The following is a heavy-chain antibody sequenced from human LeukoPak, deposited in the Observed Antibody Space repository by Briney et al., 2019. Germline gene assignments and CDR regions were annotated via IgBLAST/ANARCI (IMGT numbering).Heavy chain of an antibody. CDR1: GGSISGYF. Sequence: SETLSLTCTVSGGSISGYFWSWIRQPAGKGLEWIGRIYTSESTKYNPSLKSTIYNPSLKSRVTMSTDTSKNQFSLKVSSVTAADTAVYYCARSPIGRGNWNLRDYWGQGTLVTVSS. J-gene: IGHJ4*02. CDR2: IYTSEST. CDR3: ARSPIGRGNWNLRDY. D-gene: IGHD1-20*01. V-gene: IGHV4-4*07.